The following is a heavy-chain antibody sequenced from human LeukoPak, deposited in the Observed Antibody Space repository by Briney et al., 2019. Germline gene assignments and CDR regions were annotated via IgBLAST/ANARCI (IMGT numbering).Heavy chain of an antibody. V-gene: IGHV4-39*07. J-gene: IGHJ4*02. Sequence: SETLSLTCSVSGGSISSSNYYWGWIRQPPGNGLEWIGSIYYSGSTYYNAPLKSRVTMSVDTSKKQFSLKLSSVTAADTAVYYCARVRAAAIPYYFDSWGQGTLVTVSS. CDR3: ARVRAAAIPYYFDS. CDR1: GGSISSSNYY. D-gene: IGHD6-13*01. CDR2: IYYSGST.